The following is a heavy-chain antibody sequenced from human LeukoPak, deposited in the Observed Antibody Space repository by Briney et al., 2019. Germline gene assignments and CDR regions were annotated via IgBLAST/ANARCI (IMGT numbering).Heavy chain of an antibody. Sequence: GGSLRLSCAASGFTFSSYGMHWVRQAPGKGLEWVAVIWYDGSNKYYADSVKGRFTISRDNSKNTLYLQMISLRAEDTAVYYCARDGFRIAAAGTPTWFDPWGQGTLVTVSS. D-gene: IGHD6-13*01. V-gene: IGHV3-33*01. CDR2: IWYDGSNK. CDR1: GFTFSSYG. CDR3: ARDGFRIAAAGTPTWFDP. J-gene: IGHJ5*02.